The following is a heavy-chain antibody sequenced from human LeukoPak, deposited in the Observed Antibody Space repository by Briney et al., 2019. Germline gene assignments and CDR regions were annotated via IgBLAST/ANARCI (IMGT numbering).Heavy chain of an antibody. CDR2: ISYDGSNK. Sequence: GGSLRLSCAASGFTFSSYGMHWVRQAPGKGLEWVAVISYDGSNKYYADSVKGRFTISRDNSKNTLYLQMNSLRAEDTAVYYCAKDLVGLGWYNWFDPWGQGTLVTVSS. J-gene: IGHJ5*02. CDR1: GFTFSSYG. V-gene: IGHV3-30*18. CDR3: AKDLVGLGWYNWFDP. D-gene: IGHD3-9*01.